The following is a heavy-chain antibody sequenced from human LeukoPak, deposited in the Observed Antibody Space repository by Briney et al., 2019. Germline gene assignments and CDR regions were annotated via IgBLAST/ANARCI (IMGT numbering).Heavy chain of an antibody. Sequence: GGSLRLSCAASGFTFSSYAMHWVRQAPGKGLEWVAVISYDGSNKYYADSVKGRFTISRDNAKNSLYLQMNSPRAEDTALYYCAKERSSSWSKGSFDYWGQGTLVTVSS. D-gene: IGHD6-13*01. CDR3: AKERSSSWSKGSFDY. CDR2: ISYDGSNK. CDR1: GFTFSSYA. J-gene: IGHJ4*02. V-gene: IGHV3-30*04.